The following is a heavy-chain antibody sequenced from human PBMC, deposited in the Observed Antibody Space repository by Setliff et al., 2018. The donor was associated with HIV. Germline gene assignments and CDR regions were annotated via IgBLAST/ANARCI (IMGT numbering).Heavy chain of an antibody. CDR2: INPNSGGT. CDR3: ARGKVLRGNILYY. V-gene: IGHV1-2*06. J-gene: IGHJ4*02. CDR1: GYIFTDYY. Sequence: ASVKVSCKASGYIFTDYYMHWVRQAPGQGLEWMGRINPNSGGTNYAQKFQGRVTMTRNTSISTAYMDLSSLRSEDTAVYYCARGKVLRGNILYYWGQGTLVTVPS. D-gene: IGHD2-8*01.